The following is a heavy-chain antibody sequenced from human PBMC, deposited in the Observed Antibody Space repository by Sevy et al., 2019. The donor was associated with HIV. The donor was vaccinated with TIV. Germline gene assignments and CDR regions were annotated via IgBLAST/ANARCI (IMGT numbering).Heavy chain of an antibody. CDR1: GFIFSTYA. J-gene: IGHJ4*02. D-gene: IGHD2-2*03. CDR2: IGGSGGST. CDR3: AKENRDGFQ. Sequence: GGSLRLSCAGSGFIFSTYAMTWVRQAPGKGLEWVSSIGGSGGSTYYADSVKGRFTISRDNSNKMMDLEMNSLRAEDTAVYYCAKENRDGFQWGQGTLVTVSS. V-gene: IGHV3-23*01.